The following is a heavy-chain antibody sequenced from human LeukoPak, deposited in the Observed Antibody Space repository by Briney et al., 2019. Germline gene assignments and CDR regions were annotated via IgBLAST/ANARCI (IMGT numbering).Heavy chain of an antibody. Sequence: PGGSLRLSCAASGFTFSDSYMTWVRQAPGKGVEWVAYISGSGHDINYSDSVKGRFTISRDNAKNSLYLQMNSLRVEDTGVYYCASWGEGALDNWGQGTLVTVSS. J-gene: IGHJ4*02. V-gene: IGHV3-11*04. D-gene: IGHD1-26*01. CDR2: ISGSGHDI. CDR1: GFTFSDSY. CDR3: ASWGEGALDN.